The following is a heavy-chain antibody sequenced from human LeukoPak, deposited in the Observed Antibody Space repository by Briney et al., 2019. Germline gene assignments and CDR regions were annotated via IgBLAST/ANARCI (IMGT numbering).Heavy chain of an antibody. CDR1: GGSISSYY. CDR2: IYYSGST. CDR3: ARLTYYYGSGLGYFDY. Sequence: KSSETLSLTCTVSGGSISSYYWSWIRQPPGKGLEWIGYIYYSGSTNYNPSLKSRVTISVDTSKNQFSLKLSSVTAADTAVYYCARLTYYYGSGLGYFDYWGQGTLVTVSS. D-gene: IGHD3-10*01. J-gene: IGHJ4*02. V-gene: IGHV4-59*08.